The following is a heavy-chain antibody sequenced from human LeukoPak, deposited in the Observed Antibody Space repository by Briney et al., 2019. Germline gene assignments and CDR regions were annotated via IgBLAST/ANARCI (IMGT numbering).Heavy chain of an antibody. D-gene: IGHD2-2*01. CDR2: FDPEDGET. CDR3: AAGWAPLYRSYANDAFDI. V-gene: IGHV1-24*01. Sequence: GASVKVSCKVSGYTLTELSMHWVRQAPGKGLEWMGGFDPEDGETIYAQKFQGRVTMTEDTSTDTAYMELSSLRSEDTAVYYCAAGWAPLYRSYANDAFDIWGQGTMVTVSS. CDR1: GYTLTELS. J-gene: IGHJ3*02.